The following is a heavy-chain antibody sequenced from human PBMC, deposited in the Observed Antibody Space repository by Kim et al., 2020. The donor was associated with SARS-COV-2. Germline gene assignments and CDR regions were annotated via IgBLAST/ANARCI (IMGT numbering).Heavy chain of an antibody. CDR2: INHSGST. CDR1: GGSFSGYY. D-gene: IGHD3-22*01. CDR3: VRRIGNYYDSSGYSHDAFDI. Sequence: SETLSLTCAVYGGSFSGYYWSWIRQPPGKGLEWIGEINHSGSTNYNPSLKSRVTISVDTSKNQFSLKLSSVTAADTAVYYCVRRIGNYYDSSGYSHDAFDIWGQGTMVTVSS. V-gene: IGHV4-34*01. J-gene: IGHJ3*02.